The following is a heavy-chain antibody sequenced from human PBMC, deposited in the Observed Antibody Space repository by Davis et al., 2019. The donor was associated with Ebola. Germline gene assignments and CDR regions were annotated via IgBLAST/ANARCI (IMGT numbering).Heavy chain of an antibody. CDR1: GFTFSSYW. D-gene: IGHD5-24*01. CDR3: AREMATTNDAFDI. Sequence: GESLKISCAASGFTFSSYWMHWVRQAPGKGLVWVSCINRDGSTTTYADSVKGRFTISRDNAKNTLYLQKNSLRVEDTAVYYCAREMATTNDAFDIWGQGTMVSVSS. J-gene: IGHJ3*02. V-gene: IGHV3-74*03. CDR2: INRDGSTT.